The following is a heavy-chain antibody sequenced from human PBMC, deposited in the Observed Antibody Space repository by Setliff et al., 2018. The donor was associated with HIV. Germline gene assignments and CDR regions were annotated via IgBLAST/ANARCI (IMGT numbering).Heavy chain of an antibody. V-gene: IGHV1-69*02. D-gene: IGHD3-3*01. Sequence: SVKVSCKASRSTFNSHTINWVRQAPGQGLDWVGRIIPILGVANYAQRFQGKVTITADKSTSTAYTELTSLRFDDTAMYYCVRGVQSPPHYSYYYMDVWGEGTMVTVSS. CDR2: IIPILGVA. J-gene: IGHJ6*03. CDR3: VRGVQSPPHYSYYYMDV. CDR1: RSTFNSHT.